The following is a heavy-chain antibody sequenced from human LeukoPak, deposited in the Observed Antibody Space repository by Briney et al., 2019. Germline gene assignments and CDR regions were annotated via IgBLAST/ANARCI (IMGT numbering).Heavy chain of an antibody. Sequence: ASVKVSCKASGYTFTGYYMHWVRQAPRQGLEWMGWINPNSGGTNYAQKFQGRVTMTRDTSISTAYMELSRLGSDDTAVYYCRLVVAATWLDYWGQGTLVTVSS. J-gene: IGHJ4*02. CDR3: RLVVAATWLDY. CDR2: INPNSGGT. D-gene: IGHD2-15*01. CDR1: GYTFTGYY. V-gene: IGHV1-2*02.